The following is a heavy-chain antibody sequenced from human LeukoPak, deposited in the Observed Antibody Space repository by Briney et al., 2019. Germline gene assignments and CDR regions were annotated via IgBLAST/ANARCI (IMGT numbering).Heavy chain of an antibody. D-gene: IGHD1-26*01. V-gene: IGHV1-46*04. CDR1: GYTFTNYY. CDR2: IDPSGSST. J-gene: IGHJ4*02. Sequence: ASVKVSCKASGYTFTNYYIHWVRQAPGQGLGWMGLIDPSGSSTSYAQKLQGRVTLTRDTSTSTVYMQLSSLRSDDTAVYYCSRGSSGSYFNYFNFWGQGTLVTVSS. CDR3: SRGSSGSYFNYFNF.